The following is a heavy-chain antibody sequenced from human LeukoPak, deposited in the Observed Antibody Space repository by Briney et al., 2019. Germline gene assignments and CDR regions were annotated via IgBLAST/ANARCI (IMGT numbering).Heavy chain of an antibody. J-gene: IGHJ5*02. CDR3: ARVAHEYCSSTSCYWFDP. Sequence: SQTLSLTCTVSGCSIRSGGYYWSWIRQHPGKGLEWIGYIYYSGSTYYNPSLKSRVTISVDTSKNQFSLKLSSVTAADTAVYYCARVAHEYCSSTSCYWFDPWGQGTLVTVSS. V-gene: IGHV4-31*03. D-gene: IGHD2-2*01. CDR2: IYYSGST. CDR1: GCSIRSGGYY.